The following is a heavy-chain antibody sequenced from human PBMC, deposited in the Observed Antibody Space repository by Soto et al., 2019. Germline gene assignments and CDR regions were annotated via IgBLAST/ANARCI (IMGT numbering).Heavy chain of an antibody. CDR3: TGQQPFQYYFDY. D-gene: IGHD6-13*01. J-gene: IGHJ4*02. Sequence: PGGSLRLYCAASGFTFSDYYMSWIRQAPGKGLEWVSYISSSSSYTNYADSVKGRFTISRDNAKNSLYLQMNSLRAEDTAVYYCTGQQPFQYYFDYWGQGTLVTVSS. V-gene: IGHV3-11*03. CDR1: GFTFSDYY. CDR2: ISSSSSYT.